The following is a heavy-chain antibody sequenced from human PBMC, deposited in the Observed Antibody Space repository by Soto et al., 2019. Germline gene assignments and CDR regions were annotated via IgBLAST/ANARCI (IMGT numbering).Heavy chain of an antibody. CDR2: INHSGST. Sequence: SETLSLTCAVYGGSFSGYYWSWIRQPPGKGLEWIGEINHSGSTNYNPSLKSRVTISVDTSKNQFSLKLSSVTAADTAVYYCARSPNITVTGDYWGQGTLVTVSS. CDR1: GGSFSGYY. CDR3: ARSPNITVTGDY. V-gene: IGHV4-34*01. J-gene: IGHJ4*02. D-gene: IGHD4-17*01.